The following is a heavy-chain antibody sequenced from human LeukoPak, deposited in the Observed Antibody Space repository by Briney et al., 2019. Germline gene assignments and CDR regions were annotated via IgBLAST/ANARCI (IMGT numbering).Heavy chain of an antibody. CDR3: SRFQICGADCYPTCFDP. Sequence: GESLKISCKGSGYSFTNHWIGWVRQMPGKGLESMGIIYPGDSDTRYSPSFQGQVTISADKSITTAYLQWTSLKAPGTAMYYCSRFQICGADCYPTCFDPWGKGTLVTVSS. CDR1: GYSFTNHW. J-gene: IGHJ5*02. V-gene: IGHV5-51*01. CDR2: IYPGDSDT. D-gene: IGHD2-21*02.